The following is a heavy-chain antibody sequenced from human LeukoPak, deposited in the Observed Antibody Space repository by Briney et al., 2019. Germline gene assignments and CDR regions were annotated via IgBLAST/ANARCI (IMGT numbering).Heavy chain of an antibody. CDR1: GFTFSSYA. V-gene: IGHV3-30-3*01. CDR3: ARDLYYYDSSGYGN. Sequence: PGRSLRLSCAASGFTFSSYAMHWVRQAPGKGLEWVAVISYDGSNKYYADSVKGRFTISRDNSKNTLYLQMNSLRAEDTAVYYCARDLYYYDSSGYGNWGQGTLVTVSS. D-gene: IGHD3-22*01. CDR2: ISYDGSNK. J-gene: IGHJ4*02.